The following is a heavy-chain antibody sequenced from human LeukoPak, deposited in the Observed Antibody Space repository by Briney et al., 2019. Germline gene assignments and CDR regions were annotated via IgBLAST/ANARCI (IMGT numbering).Heavy chain of an antibody. D-gene: IGHD1-26*01. J-gene: IGHJ3*02. CDR3: ARPDSGTYVARALDI. CDR1: GGSISSSNYY. Sequence: PSETLSLTCTVSGGSISSSNYYWGWFRQPPGKGLEWIGSIYYSGSTYYTPSLKSRATISVDTSKNQFSLKLSSVTAADTAVYYCARPDSGTYVARALDIWGQGTLVSVSS. V-gene: IGHV4-39*01. CDR2: IYYSGST.